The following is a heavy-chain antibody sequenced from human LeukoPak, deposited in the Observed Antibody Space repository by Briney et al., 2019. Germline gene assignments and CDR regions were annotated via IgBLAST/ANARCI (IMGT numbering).Heavy chain of an antibody. D-gene: IGHD2-2*01. CDR1: GYTFTSSY. CDR3: AREITPGACYFDY. V-gene: IGHV1-46*01. J-gene: IGHJ4*02. Sequence: ASVKVSCKASGYTFTSSYIHWVRQAPGQGLEYMGIINPSRGSTNYPQNFQGRVTMTRDTSASTVYMELSSLRSEDTAVYYCAREITPGACYFDYWGQGTLLTVSS. CDR2: INPSRGST.